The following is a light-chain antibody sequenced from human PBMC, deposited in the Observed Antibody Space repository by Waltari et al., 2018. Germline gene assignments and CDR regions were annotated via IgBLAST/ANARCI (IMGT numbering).Light chain of an antibody. CDR3: QQRST. Sequence: EIVLTQSPATLSLSPGEGATLSCRASQSLTSYLAWYQQKPGQAPRLLIYDTSSRATGIPARFSGSGSGTDFTLIISSLEPEDFGVYYCQQRSTFGQGTKLEIK. V-gene: IGKV3-11*01. CDR1: QSLTSY. J-gene: IGKJ2*01. CDR2: DTS.